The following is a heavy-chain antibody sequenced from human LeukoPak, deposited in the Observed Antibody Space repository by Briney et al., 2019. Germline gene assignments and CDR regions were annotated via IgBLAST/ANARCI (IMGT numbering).Heavy chain of an antibody. CDR2: ISSSSSYI. CDR3: ARDTSGSYYWFDP. D-gene: IGHD1-26*01. J-gene: IGHJ5*02. Sequence: PGGPLRLSCAASGFTFSSYGMHWVRQAPGKGLEWVSSISSSSSYIYYADSVKGRFTISRDNAKNSLYLQINSLRAEDTAVYYCARDTSGSYYWFDPWGQGTLVTVSS. V-gene: IGHV3-21*01. CDR1: GFTFSSYG.